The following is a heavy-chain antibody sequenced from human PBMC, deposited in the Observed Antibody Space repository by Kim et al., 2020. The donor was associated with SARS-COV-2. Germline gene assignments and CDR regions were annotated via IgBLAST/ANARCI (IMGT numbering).Heavy chain of an antibody. Sequence: GGSLRLSCAASGFTFSSYAMSWVRQAPGKGLEWVSAISGSGGSTYYADSVKGRFTISRDNSKNTLYLQMNSLRAEDTAVYYCAKSGPAAPYYYYYGMDVWGQGTTVTVSS. D-gene: IGHD2-2*01. V-gene: IGHV3-23*01. CDR1: GFTFSSYA. CDR2: ISGSGGST. CDR3: AKSGPAAPYYYYYGMDV. J-gene: IGHJ6*02.